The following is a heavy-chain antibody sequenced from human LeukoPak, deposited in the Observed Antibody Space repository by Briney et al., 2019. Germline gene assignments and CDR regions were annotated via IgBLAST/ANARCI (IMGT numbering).Heavy chain of an antibody. J-gene: IGHJ6*02. V-gene: IGHV3-30-3*01. CDR2: ISYDGSNK. Sequence: GRSLRLSCAASGFTLSSYAMHWVRQAPGKGLEWVAVISYDGSNKYYADSVKGRFTISRDNSKNTLYLQMNSLRAEDTAVYYCARDFTPEYYYYGMDVWGQGTTVTVSS. CDR3: ARDFTPEYYYYGMDV. CDR1: GFTLSSYA.